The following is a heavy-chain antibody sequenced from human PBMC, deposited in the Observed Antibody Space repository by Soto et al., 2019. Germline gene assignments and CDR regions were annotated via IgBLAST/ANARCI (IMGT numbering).Heavy chain of an antibody. J-gene: IGHJ4*02. Sequence: PGESLKISCKGSGYSFTSYWISWVRQMPGKGLEWMGRIDPSDSYTNYSPSFQGHVTISADKSISTAYLQRSSLKASDTAIYYCARRGATDPHFDYWGQGTLVTVSS. D-gene: IGHD1-26*01. CDR1: GYSFTSYW. CDR3: ARRGATDPHFDY. CDR2: IDPSDSYT. V-gene: IGHV5-10-1*01.